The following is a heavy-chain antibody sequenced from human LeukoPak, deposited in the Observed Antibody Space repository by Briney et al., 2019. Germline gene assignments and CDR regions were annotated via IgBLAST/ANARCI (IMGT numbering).Heavy chain of an antibody. Sequence: TGGSLRLSCAASGFTFSSYSMNWVRQAPGKGLEWVSYISSSSSTIYYADSVKGRFTISRDNAKNSLYLQMNSLRAEDTAVYYCASSPGADYGDYVMGFDYWGQGTLVTVSS. CDR3: ASSPGADYGDYVMGFDY. CDR1: GFTFSSYS. V-gene: IGHV3-48*01. J-gene: IGHJ4*02. D-gene: IGHD4-17*01. CDR2: ISSSSSTI.